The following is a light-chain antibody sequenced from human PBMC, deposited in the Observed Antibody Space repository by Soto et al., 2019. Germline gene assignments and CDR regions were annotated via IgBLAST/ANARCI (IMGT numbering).Light chain of an antibody. Sequence: DVQVTQSPSFVSASVGDRVTITCRASQGIDTWLAWYQQKPGAAPNLLISGASNWESGFPARFSGSGLGTHFTFTIVSLQTDDSAAYYCPQTNSFTITFGQGTRL. CDR3: PQTNSFTIT. CDR2: GAS. J-gene: IGKJ5*01. V-gene: IGKV1D-12*01. CDR1: QGIDTW.